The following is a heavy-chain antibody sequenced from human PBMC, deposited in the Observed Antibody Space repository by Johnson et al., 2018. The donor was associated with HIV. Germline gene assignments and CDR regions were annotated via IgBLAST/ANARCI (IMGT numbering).Heavy chain of an antibody. V-gene: IGHV3-9*01. CDR3: ARDRKPWQTARPDAFDI. CDR1: GFRFDDYA. J-gene: IGHJ3*02. D-gene: IGHD6-6*01. CDR2: ISWNSGST. Sequence: EVQLVESGGGLVQPGRSLRLSCAASGFRFDDYAMHWVRQAPGKGLEWVSGISWNSGSTGYVDSVKGRFTISRDNAKNSLFLQMNSLRAEDTALYYCARDRKPWQTARPDAFDIWGQGTMVTVSS.